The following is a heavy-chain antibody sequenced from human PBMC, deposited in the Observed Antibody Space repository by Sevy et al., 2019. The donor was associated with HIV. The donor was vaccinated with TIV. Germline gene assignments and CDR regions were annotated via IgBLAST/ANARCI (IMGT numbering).Heavy chain of an antibody. J-gene: IGHJ5*02. CDR3: TTVRYCSSTSCYPLGWFDP. D-gene: IGHD2-2*01. V-gene: IGHV3-15*01. CDR1: GFTFSNAW. Sequence: GGSLRLSCAASGFTFSNAWMNWVRQAPGKGLEWVGRIKSKTDGGTTDDAAPVKGRFTISRDDSKNTLYLQMNSLKTEDTAVYYCTTVRYCSSTSCYPLGWFDPWGQGTLVTVSS. CDR2: IKSKTDGGTT.